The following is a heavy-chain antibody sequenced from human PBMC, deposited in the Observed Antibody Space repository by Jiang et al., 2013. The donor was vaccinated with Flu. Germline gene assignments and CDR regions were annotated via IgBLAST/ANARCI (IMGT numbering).Heavy chain of an antibody. CDR1: VGPSVVTT. J-gene: IGHJ4*02. V-gene: IGHV4-34*01. CDR2: INQSGST. D-gene: IGHD3-10*01. Sequence: ETLSLTCAVYVGPSVVTTGAGSASPPGTGLEWIGEINQSGSTNYNPSLKSRVTISVDRSKKQFSLKLSSVTAADTAVYSCATSTMVRGGILPRALDYWGQGTVVTVSS. CDR3: ATSTMVRGGILPRALDY.